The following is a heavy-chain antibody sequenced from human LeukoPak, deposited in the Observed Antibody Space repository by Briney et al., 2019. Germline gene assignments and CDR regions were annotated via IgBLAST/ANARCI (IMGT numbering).Heavy chain of an antibody. CDR3: ARDLAVAGRYYYYYMDV. Sequence: GESLKISCKGSGYSFTSYGISWVRQAPGQGLEWMGWISAYNGNTNYAQKLQGRVTMTTDTSTSTAYMELRSLRSDDTAVYYCARDLAVAGRYYYYYMDVWGKGTTVTVSS. J-gene: IGHJ6*03. D-gene: IGHD6-19*01. V-gene: IGHV1-18*01. CDR2: ISAYNGNT. CDR1: GYSFTSYG.